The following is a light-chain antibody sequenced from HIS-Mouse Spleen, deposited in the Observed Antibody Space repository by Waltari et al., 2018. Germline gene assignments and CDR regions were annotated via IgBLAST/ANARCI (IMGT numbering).Light chain of an antibody. V-gene: IGKV1-13*02. Sequence: AIQLTQSPSSLSASVGDRVTITCRASQGISSALAWYQQKPGKAPKLLIHDASSLESGGPSRFSGSGSGTDFTLTISSLQPEDFATYYCQEFKSYPLTFGGGTKVEIK. CDR3: QEFKSYPLT. J-gene: IGKJ4*01. CDR1: QGISSA. CDR2: DAS.